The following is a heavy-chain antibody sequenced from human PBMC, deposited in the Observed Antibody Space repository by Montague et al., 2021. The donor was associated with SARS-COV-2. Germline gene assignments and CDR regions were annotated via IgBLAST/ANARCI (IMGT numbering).Heavy chain of an antibody. CDR1: GGSISSGSYY. Sequence: TLSLTCTVSGGSISSGSYYWSWIRQPAGKGLEWIGRIYTSGSTNYNPSLKSRVTISVDTSKNQFSLKLSSVTAADTAVYYCVRDAGISGAFDIWGQGTMVTVSS. CDR2: IYTSGST. V-gene: IGHV4-61*02. CDR3: VRDAGISGAFDI. D-gene: IGHD2-15*01. J-gene: IGHJ3*02.